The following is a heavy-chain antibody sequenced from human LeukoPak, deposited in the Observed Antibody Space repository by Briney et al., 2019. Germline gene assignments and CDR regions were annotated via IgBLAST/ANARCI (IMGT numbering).Heavy chain of an antibody. J-gene: IGHJ6*02. CDR2: XIRGGTYI. CDR1: FXXXDYT. Sequence: FXXXDYTXNXVRQAPGKXLEWPXXXIRGGTYIYYSDSVKGRFAISRDSAKNSLYLQMNSLGAEDTAIYYCAREEDSGMIRASHGMDVWGQGTTVTVS. CDR3: AREEDSGMIRASHGMDV. D-gene: IGHD6-13*01. V-gene: IGHV3-21*01.